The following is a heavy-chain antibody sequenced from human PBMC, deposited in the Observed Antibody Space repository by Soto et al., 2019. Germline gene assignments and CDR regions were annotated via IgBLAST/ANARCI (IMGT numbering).Heavy chain of an antibody. CDR2: IKSKTDGGTT. D-gene: IGHD3-10*01. Sequence: EVQLVESGGGLVKPGGSLRLSCAASGFTFSNAWMSWVRQAPGKGLEWVGRIKSKTDGGTTDYAAPVKGRFTISRDDSKNTLYLQMNSLKPEDSAVYYCTTDPVRGVAYYYYYYMDVWGKGTTVTVSS. J-gene: IGHJ6*03. CDR1: GFTFSNAW. CDR3: TTDPVRGVAYYYYYYMDV. V-gene: IGHV3-15*01.